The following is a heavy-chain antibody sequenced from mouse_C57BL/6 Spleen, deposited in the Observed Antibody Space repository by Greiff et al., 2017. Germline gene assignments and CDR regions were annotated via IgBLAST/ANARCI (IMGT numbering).Heavy chain of an antibody. V-gene: IGHV5-17*01. J-gene: IGHJ1*03. CDR2: ISSGSSTI. D-gene: IGHD2-4*01. CDR1: GFTFSDYG. CDR3: ARTTMITHWYFDV. Sequence: EVKLVESGGGLVKPGGSLKLSCAASGFTFSDYGMHWVRQAPEKGLEWVAYISSGSSTIYYADTVKGRFTISRDNAKNTLFLQMTSLRSEDTARYYCARTTMITHWYFDVWGTGTTVTVSS.